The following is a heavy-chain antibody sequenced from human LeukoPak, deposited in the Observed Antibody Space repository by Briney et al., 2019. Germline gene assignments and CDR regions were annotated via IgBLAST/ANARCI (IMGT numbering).Heavy chain of an antibody. V-gene: IGHV3-30*04. J-gene: IGHJ6*04. D-gene: IGHD2-21*01. CDR2: ISYDGSNK. Sequence: GGSLRLSCAASGFTFSSYAMHWVRQAPGKGLEWVAVISYDGSNKYYADSVKGRFTISRDNSKNTLYLQMNSLRAEDTAVYYCAKTGASRVIASDVWGKGTTVTVSS. CDR3: AKTGASRVIASDV. CDR1: GFTFSSYA.